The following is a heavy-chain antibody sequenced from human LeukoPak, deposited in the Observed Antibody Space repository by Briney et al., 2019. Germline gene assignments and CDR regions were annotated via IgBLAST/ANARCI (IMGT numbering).Heavy chain of an antibody. CDR1: GYTFTGYY. J-gene: IGHJ4*02. Sequence: ASVKVSCKASGYTFTGYYMHWVRQAPGQGLEWMGWINPKSGGTNYAQKFQGRVTMTRDTSISTAYMELSGLRSDDTAVYYCARHYTSGWYSDWRQGTLVTVSS. CDR2: INPKSGGT. CDR3: ARHYTSGWYSD. D-gene: IGHD6-19*01. V-gene: IGHV1-2*02.